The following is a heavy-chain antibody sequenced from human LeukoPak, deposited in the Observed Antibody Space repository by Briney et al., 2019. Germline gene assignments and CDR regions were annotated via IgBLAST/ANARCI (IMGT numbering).Heavy chain of an antibody. CDR3: ARALYSSSWYSRYFDL. CDR2: INHSGST. CDR1: GGSFSGYY. Sequence: SETLSLTCAVYGGSFSGYYWRWIRQPPGKGLEWIGEINHSGSTNYNPSLKSRVTISVDTSKNQFSLKLISVTAADTAVYYCARALYSSSWYSRYFDLWGRGTLVTVSS. D-gene: IGHD6-13*01. J-gene: IGHJ2*01. V-gene: IGHV4-34*01.